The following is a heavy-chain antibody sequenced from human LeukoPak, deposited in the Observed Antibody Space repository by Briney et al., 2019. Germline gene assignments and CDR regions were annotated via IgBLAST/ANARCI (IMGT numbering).Heavy chain of an antibody. CDR2: INHSGST. Sequence: SETLSLTCAVYGGSFSGYYWSWIRQPPGKGLEWIGEINHSGSTSYNPSLKSRVTISVDTSKNQFSLKLSSVTAADTAVYYCARVAQPSVAGGWYYYYGMDVWGQGTTVTVSS. CDR3: ARVAQPSVAGGWYYYYGMDV. D-gene: IGHD6-19*01. V-gene: IGHV4-34*01. CDR1: GGSFSGYY. J-gene: IGHJ6*02.